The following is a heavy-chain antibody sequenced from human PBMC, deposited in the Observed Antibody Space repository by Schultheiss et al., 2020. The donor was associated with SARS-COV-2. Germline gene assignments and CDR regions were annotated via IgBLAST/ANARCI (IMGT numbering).Heavy chain of an antibody. CDR1: GFTFSSYA. V-gene: IGHV3-21*01. CDR3: ARVQEDLFDY. J-gene: IGHJ4*02. Sequence: GGSLRLSCAASGFTFSSYAMNWVRQAPGKGLEWVSSISSSSSYIYYADSVKGRFTISRDNAKNSLYLQMNSLRAEDTAVYYCARVQEDLFDYWGQGTLVTVSS. CDR2: ISSSSSYI.